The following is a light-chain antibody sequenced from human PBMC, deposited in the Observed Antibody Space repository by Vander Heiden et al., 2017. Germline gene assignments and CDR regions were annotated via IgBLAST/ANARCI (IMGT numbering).Light chain of an antibody. Sequence: QLVLTQSPSASASLGASVKLTCTLSSGHSSYAIAWHQQQPEKGPRYLMKLNSDGSHSKGDVIPDRFSASSSGAELYLTISRLPAEGEADYYCQTGGTGIHEVFGGGTKLTVL. CDR2: LNSDGSH. V-gene: IGLV4-69*01. CDR1: SGHSSYA. CDR3: QTGGTGIHEV. J-gene: IGLJ3*02.